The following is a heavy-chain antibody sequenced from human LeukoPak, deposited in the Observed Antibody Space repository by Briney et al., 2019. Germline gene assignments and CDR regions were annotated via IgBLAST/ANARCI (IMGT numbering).Heavy chain of an antibody. J-gene: IGHJ5*02. CDR1: GYTFTSYY. CDR2: INPNSGGT. CDR3: ARVPKNSSGWYP. V-gene: IGHV1-2*06. Sequence: ASVKVSCKASGYTFTSYYMHWVRQAPGQGLEWMGRINPNSGGTNYAQKFQGRVTMTRDTSISTAYMELSRLRSDDTAVYYCARVPKNSSGWYPWGQGTLVTVSS. D-gene: IGHD6-19*01.